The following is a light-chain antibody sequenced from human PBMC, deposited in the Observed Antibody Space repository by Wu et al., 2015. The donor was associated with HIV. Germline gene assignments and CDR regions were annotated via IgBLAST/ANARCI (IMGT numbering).Light chain of an antibody. V-gene: IGKV3-15*01. J-gene: IGKJ2*03. CDR1: QNVNSK. CDR2: GAS. Sequence: EVVMTQSPATLSVSPGERATLSCRASQNVNSKLAWYQQKPGQGPRLLIYGASTRATGIPARFSGSGSGTDFTLTISRLEPEDFAVYYCQQYDRSPPLYSFGLGAKLEIK. CDR3: QQYDRSPPLYS.